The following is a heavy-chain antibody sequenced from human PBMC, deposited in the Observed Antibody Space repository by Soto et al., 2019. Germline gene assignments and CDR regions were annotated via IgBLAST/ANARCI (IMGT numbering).Heavy chain of an antibody. CDR3: IREYTRTYNFGF. D-gene: IGHD1-1*01. Sequence: QVQLVQSGAEVRKPGASVKLSCKASGYTFTSYYIHWVRQAPGQGLEYMGIIVPASGSTNFAQKCQGRAMTTRDTSTSTVYMELSSLRSEDAAVYYCIREYTRTYNFGFWGQGTLVTVPS. V-gene: IGHV1-46*03. CDR1: GYTFTSYY. J-gene: IGHJ4*02. CDR2: IVPASGST.